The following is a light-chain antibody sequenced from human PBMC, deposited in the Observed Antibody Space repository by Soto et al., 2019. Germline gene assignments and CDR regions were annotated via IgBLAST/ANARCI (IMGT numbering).Light chain of an antibody. CDR1: GRDIGAYDY. J-gene: IGLJ1*01. Sequence: QSVLTQPASVSGSPGQSITISCTGSGRDIGAYDYVSWYQQHPGKAPKLLMYGVKNRPSGVSYRFSASKSAFTASLTISGLQAEDEAHYYCSSYTTSYFYVFGPGTKLTV. CDR3: SSYTTSYFYV. V-gene: IGLV2-14*01. CDR2: GVK.